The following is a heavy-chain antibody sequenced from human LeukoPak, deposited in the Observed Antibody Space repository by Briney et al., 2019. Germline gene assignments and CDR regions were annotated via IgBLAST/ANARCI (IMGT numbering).Heavy chain of an antibody. V-gene: IGHV4-59*01. J-gene: IGHJ6*02. CDR1: GGSISSYY. Sequence: SETLSLTCTVSGGSISSYYWSWIQQPPGKGLEWIGYIYYSGSTNYNPPLKSRVTISVDTSKNQFSLKLSSVTAADTAVYYCARVPYYYDSSGYYNYYGMDVWGQGTTVTVSS. CDR3: ARVPYYYDSSGYYNYYGMDV. D-gene: IGHD3-22*01. CDR2: IYYSGST.